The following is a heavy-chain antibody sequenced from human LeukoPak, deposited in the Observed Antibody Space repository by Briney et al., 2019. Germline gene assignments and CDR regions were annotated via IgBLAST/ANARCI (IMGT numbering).Heavy chain of an antibody. Sequence: GGSLRLSCAASGFTFSSSATSWVRQAPGKGLEWISGISGSGRGGRTYYADSVKGRFTISRDDSENTLYLHMNSLRAEDTAVFYCAKAGGWPLDYWGQGTLVTVSS. V-gene: IGHV3-23*01. J-gene: IGHJ4*02. CDR2: ISGSGRGGRT. CDR1: GFTFSSSA. CDR3: AKAGGWPLDY. D-gene: IGHD6-19*01.